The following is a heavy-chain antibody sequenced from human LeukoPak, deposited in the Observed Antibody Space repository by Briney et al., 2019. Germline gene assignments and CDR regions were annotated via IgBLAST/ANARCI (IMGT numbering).Heavy chain of an antibody. D-gene: IGHD4-23*01. Sequence: PGGSLRLSCAASGFTFDDYAMHWVRQAPGQSLEWVSSIYWNSGIITYADSVRGRFTISRDNADNSLFLQMDSLRPGDTALYYCTKEETKYTFGNAFDYWGQGTLVTVSS. CDR1: GFTFDDYA. V-gene: IGHV3-9*01. CDR3: TKEETKYTFGNAFDY. CDR2: IYWNSGII. J-gene: IGHJ4*02.